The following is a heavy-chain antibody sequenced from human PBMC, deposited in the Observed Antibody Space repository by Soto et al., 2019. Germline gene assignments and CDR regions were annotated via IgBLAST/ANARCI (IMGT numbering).Heavy chain of an antibody. J-gene: IGHJ4*02. V-gene: IGHV3-23*01. CDR2: ISGSGGST. CDR1: GFTFSSYA. CDR3: AKCLPGVAGEYFGY. Sequence: EVQLLESGGGLVQPGGSLRLSCAASGFTFSSYAMNWVRQAPGKGLEWVSAISGSGGSTFYADSVKGRFTISRDNSKNTLYLKMNSLRAADTAVYYCAKCLPGVAGEYFGYWGQGTLVTVSS. D-gene: IGHD6-19*01.